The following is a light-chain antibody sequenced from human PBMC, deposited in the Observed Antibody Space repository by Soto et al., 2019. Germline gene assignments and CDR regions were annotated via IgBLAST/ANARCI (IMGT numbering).Light chain of an antibody. CDR1: QGISSW. Sequence: THMTHAQVGVSRPLSYRVTITGLASQGISSWLSWYQQTPGKAPKLLIYAASSLHSGVPSRFSGSGSGTDFTLTISSLQPEDFATYYCQQANSFPISFGQGTRLEIK. CDR3: QQANSFPIS. V-gene: IGKV1-12*01. J-gene: IGKJ5*01. CDR2: AAS.